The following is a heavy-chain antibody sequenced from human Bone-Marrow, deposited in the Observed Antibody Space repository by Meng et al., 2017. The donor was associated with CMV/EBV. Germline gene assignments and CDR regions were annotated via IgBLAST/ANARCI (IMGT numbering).Heavy chain of an antibody. Sequence: GESLKISCAASGFTFSSYSMNWVRQAPGKGLEWVSSISGSGGNIYYSDSVKGRFTISRDNSRKTLFLQADSLRAEDTALYYCAKGRAGYSGGYVGDSWGQGTLVTVSS. D-gene: IGHD1-26*01. CDR2: ISGSGGNI. CDR1: GFTFSSYS. CDR3: AKGRAGYSGGYVGDS. J-gene: IGHJ4*02. V-gene: IGHV3-23*01.